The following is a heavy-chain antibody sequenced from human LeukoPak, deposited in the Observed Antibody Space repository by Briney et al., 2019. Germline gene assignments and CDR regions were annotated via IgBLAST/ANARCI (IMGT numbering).Heavy chain of an antibody. V-gene: IGHV3-21*01. Sequence: GGSLRLSCAASGFTFSSYSMNWVRQAPGKGLEWVSSISSSSSYMYYADSVKGRFTISRDNAKNSLYLQMNSLRAEDTAVYYCASYPYSGSYFFDYWGQGTLVTVSS. J-gene: IGHJ4*02. CDR3: ASYPYSGSYFFDY. CDR2: ISSSSSYM. CDR1: GFTFSSYS. D-gene: IGHD1-26*01.